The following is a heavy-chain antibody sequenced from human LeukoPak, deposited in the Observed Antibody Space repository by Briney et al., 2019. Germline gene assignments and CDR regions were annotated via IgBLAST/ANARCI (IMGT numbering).Heavy chain of an antibody. J-gene: IGHJ6*02. D-gene: IGHD3-3*01. V-gene: IGHV1-69*13. CDR2: IIPIFGTA. Sequence: SVNVSFKASGGTFTIYAISWGRQAPAQGLELMGGIIPIFGTANYANKFHSGVTITADESKSTAYMALSSLRSEDTAVYYCARGRSGYYDYYYYGMDVWGQGTTVTVSS. CDR3: ARGRSGYYDYYYYGMDV. CDR1: GGTFTIYA.